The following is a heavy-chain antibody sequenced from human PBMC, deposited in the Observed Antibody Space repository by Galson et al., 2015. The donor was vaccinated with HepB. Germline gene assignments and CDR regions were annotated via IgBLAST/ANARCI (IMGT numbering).Heavy chain of an antibody. D-gene: IGHD6-13*01. CDR2: MKQDGSEK. CDR1: GFTFSSYW. V-gene: IGHV3-7*03. J-gene: IGHJ5*02. Sequence: SLRLSCAASGFTFSSYWMSWVRQAPGKGLEWVANMKQDGSEKYYVDSVKGRFTISRDNAKNSLYLQMNSLRAEDTAVYYCARDAYSSSWYGSFHNWFDPWGQGTLVTVSS. CDR3: ARDAYSSSWYGSFHNWFDP.